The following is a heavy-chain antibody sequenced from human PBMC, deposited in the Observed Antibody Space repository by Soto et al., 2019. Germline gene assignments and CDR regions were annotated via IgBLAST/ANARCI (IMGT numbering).Heavy chain of an antibody. CDR3: ARDAELALDYGDYVLDY. CDR1: GGTFSSYA. D-gene: IGHD4-17*01. Sequence: QVQLVQSGAEVKKPGSSVKVSCKASGGTFSSYAISWVRQAPGQGLEWMGGIIPVFGTANYAQKFQGRVTITADESTSTAYMELSSLGSEDTAVYYCARDAELALDYGDYVLDYWGQGTLVTVSS. J-gene: IGHJ4*02. V-gene: IGHV1-69*12. CDR2: IIPVFGTA.